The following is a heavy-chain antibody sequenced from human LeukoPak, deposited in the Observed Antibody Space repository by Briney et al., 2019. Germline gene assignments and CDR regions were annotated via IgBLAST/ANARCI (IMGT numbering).Heavy chain of an antibody. J-gene: IGHJ4*02. CDR2: IIPIFGTA. D-gene: IGHD2-21*02. CDR1: GGTFSIYA. V-gene: IGHV1-69*13. Sequence: ASVKVSCKASGGTFSIYAISWVRQAPGQGLEWMGGIIPIFGTANYAQKFQGRVTITADESTSTAYMELSSLRSEDTAVYYCARNCGGDCYASFDYWGQGTLVTVSS. CDR3: ARNCGGDCYASFDY.